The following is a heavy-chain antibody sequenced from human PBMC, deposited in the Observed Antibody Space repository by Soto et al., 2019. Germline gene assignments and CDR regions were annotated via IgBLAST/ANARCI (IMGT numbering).Heavy chain of an antibody. CDR1: GYRFNTYG. D-gene: IGHD3-3*01. CDR3: ARGHGEIIGAMDV. Sequence: QAPMVQSGPEVKKPGASVKVSCTASGYRFNTYGISWVRQAPGQGLEWMGRISSYNVDTNYVEKFEDRLTMTTDTSTNTAYMELKSLRSDDTAVYFCARGHGEIIGAMDVWGQGTSVTVSS. J-gene: IGHJ6*02. CDR2: ISSYNVDT. V-gene: IGHV1-18*01.